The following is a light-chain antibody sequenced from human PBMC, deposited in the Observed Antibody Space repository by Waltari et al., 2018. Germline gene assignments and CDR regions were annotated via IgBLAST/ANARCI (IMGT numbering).Light chain of an antibody. CDR2: DNN. Sequence: QSVLTQPPSVSAAPGQKVTISCSGSSSDIGGNYVSWYQQLPGTAPKPLIYDNNKRPSGISDRFSASKSGTSATLVITGLQTGDEADYYCGARDSSLFIVLFGGGTKLTVL. J-gene: IGLJ2*01. V-gene: IGLV1-51*01. CDR3: GARDSSLFIVL. CDR1: SSDIGGNY.